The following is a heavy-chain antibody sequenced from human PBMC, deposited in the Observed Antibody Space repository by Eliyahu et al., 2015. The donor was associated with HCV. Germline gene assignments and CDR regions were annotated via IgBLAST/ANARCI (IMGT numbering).Heavy chain of an antibody. V-gene: IGHV3-30*18. D-gene: IGHD2-2*01. CDR2: ISHDGEAQ. CDR3: AKEAAERAMPYWYFDL. J-gene: IGHJ2*01. Sequence: QVHLEESEGXVAQPGRXLXLSXAASGFIFSRHGMHWVRQAPGKGLEXVAVISHDGEAQYYADSVKGRFTISRDNSKNTLFLQLNSLRAEDTAVYYCAKEAAERAMPYWYFDLWGRGALVTVSS. CDR1: GFIFSRHG.